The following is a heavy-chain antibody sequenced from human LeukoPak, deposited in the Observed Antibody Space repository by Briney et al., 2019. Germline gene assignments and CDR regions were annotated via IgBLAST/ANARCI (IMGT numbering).Heavy chain of an antibody. Sequence: GASLRLSCAASGFTFRNYAMAWVRQAPGKGLEWVLSICNFGENYYDEFVRGRFIISRENSRNTLYLQMNSLRAEDSALYYCANIPPFDYGDYAIRLDWGQGTLVTVSS. J-gene: IGHJ4*02. CDR3: ANIPPFDYGDYAIRLD. V-gene: IGHV3-23*01. CDR1: GFTFRNYA. CDR2: ICNFGEN. D-gene: IGHD4-17*01.